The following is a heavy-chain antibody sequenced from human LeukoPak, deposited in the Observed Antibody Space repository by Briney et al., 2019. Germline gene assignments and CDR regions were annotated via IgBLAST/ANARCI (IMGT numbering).Heavy chain of an antibody. CDR3: AKESGKFDY. V-gene: IGHV3-43*02. Sequence: PGWSLRLSCVASGLPIADFAMHGVRQAPGKGLEWVSLISGDGVSTFYADSVKGRFSISRDNSKNSLYLEMNSLRTEDAAMYYCAKESGKFDYWGQGTLVAVSS. CDR2: ISGDGVST. J-gene: IGHJ4*02. CDR1: GLPIADFA.